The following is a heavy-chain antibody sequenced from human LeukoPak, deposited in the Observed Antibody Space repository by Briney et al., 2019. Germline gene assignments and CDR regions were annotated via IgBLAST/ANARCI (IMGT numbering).Heavy chain of an antibody. CDR3: APVDWVVVSYWYFDL. Sequence: SETLSLTCTVSGGSISSYYWSWVRQPPGKGLEWVGYIYYTGSTNYNPSLKSRVTISVDPSKNQFSLTLNSVTAADTAVYYCAPVDWVVVSYWYFDLWGRGTLVTVSS. V-gene: IGHV4-59*01. CDR1: GGSISSYY. J-gene: IGHJ2*01. CDR2: IYYTGST. D-gene: IGHD3-22*01.